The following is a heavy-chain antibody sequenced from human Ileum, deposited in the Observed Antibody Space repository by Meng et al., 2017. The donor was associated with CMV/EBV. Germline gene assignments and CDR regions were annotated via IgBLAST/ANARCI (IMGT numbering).Heavy chain of an antibody. Sequence: LKPSESLSLTCAVHGGSLLMSYCTWLRQAPGKGLAWIGVTLPSGITNYNPSLEIRVTISEDTSNNQFSLRLTSLTAGDTAAYYCARGWDNNKVGVHWGQGTLVTVSS. CDR1: GGSLLMSY. V-gene: IGHV4-34*01. D-gene: IGHD1/OR15-1a*01. CDR2: TLPSGIT. CDR3: ARGWDNNKVGVH. J-gene: IGHJ4*02.